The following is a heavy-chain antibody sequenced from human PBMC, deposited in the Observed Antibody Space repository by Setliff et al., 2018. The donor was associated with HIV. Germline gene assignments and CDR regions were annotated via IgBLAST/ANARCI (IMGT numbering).Heavy chain of an antibody. CDR3: AREGLWFVDRGYYMDV. D-gene: IGHD3-10*01. Sequence: ASVKVSCKASGYTFTSSGITWVRQAPGQGLWWMGWIGTYNGDTNYAQKLQGRVTMTTDTSTSTAYMELRSLISDDTAVYYCAREGLWFVDRGYYMDVWGTGTAVTVSS. CDR1: GYTFTSSG. J-gene: IGHJ6*03. V-gene: IGHV1-18*01. CDR2: IGTYNGDT.